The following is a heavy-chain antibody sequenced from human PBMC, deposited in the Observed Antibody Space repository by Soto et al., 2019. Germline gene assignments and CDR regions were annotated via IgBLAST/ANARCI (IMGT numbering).Heavy chain of an antibody. CDR2: ISASGTT. V-gene: IGHV4-4*07. Sequence: QVQLQESGPRLVKPSETLSLSCTVSGGSMNIHYWTWIRQPAGKGLEWVGRISASGTTNYNPSLKSRPAMSMDTSRNIFSLSLISITAADSAVYYCAKEGLRWDAGAMDDWGQGTTVTVS. CDR3: AKEGLRWDAGAMDD. D-gene: IGHD1-26*01. CDR1: GGSMNIHY. J-gene: IGHJ6*02.